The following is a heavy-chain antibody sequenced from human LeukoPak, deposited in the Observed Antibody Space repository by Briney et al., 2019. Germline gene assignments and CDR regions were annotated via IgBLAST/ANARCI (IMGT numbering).Heavy chain of an antibody. Sequence: ASVKVSCKASGYTFTSYDINWVRQATGQGLEWMGWMNLNSGNTGYAQKFQGRVTMTRNTSISTAYMELSSLRSEDTAVYYCARGLRYCSSTSCYHFDYWGQGTLVTVSS. CDR3: ARGLRYCSSTSCYHFDY. CDR2: MNLNSGNT. D-gene: IGHD2-2*01. J-gene: IGHJ4*02. V-gene: IGHV1-8*01. CDR1: GYTFTSYD.